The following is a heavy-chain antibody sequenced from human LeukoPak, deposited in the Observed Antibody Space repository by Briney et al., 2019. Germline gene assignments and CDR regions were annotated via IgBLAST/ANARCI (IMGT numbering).Heavy chain of an antibody. Sequence: SETLSLTCSVSGGSISRHYWTWVRQPPGKGLEWIGFVHHSGSTNYNPSLKSRVSTSLDTSKNQISLHLRSVTAADTAVYYCARPKAAGAFDYWGQGIRVIVSS. J-gene: IGHJ4*02. CDR1: GGSISRHY. V-gene: IGHV4-59*11. CDR3: ARPKAAGAFDY. CDR2: VHHSGST. D-gene: IGHD6-13*01.